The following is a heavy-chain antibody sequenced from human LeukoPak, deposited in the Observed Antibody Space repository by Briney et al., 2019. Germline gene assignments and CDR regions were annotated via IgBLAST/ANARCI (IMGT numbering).Heavy chain of an antibody. Sequence: PGGSLRLSCTASGFTFNDYYMSWIRRAPGKGPRGLSYISGSENTIYYADSVRGRFTISRDNAKNSLSLQMNSLRAEDTALYYCARYDTSGYYPDFWGQGTLLTVSS. V-gene: IGHV3-11*01. CDR2: ISGSENTI. CDR1: GFTFNDYY. D-gene: IGHD3-22*01. CDR3: ARYDTSGYYPDF. J-gene: IGHJ4*02.